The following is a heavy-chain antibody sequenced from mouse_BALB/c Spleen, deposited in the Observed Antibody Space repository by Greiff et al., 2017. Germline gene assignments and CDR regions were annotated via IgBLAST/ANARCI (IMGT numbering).Heavy chain of an antibody. Sequence: VQLVESGPGLVAPSQSLSITCTVSGFSLTGYGVNWVRQPPGKGLEWLGMIWGYGSTDYNSALKSRLSISKDNSKSQVFLKMNSLQTDDTARYYCARGDGSSLYYAMDYWGQGTSVTVSS. D-gene: IGHD1-1*01. J-gene: IGHJ4*01. CDR3: ARGDGSSLYYAMDY. CDR2: IWGYGST. V-gene: IGHV2-6-7*01. CDR1: GFSLTGYG.